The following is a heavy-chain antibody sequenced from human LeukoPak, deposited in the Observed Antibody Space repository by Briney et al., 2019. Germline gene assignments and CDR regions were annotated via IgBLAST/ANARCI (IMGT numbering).Heavy chain of an antibody. V-gene: IGHV1-69*13. CDR1: GYTFTRYD. Sequence: GASVKVSCKASGYTFTRYDISWVRQAPGQGLEWMGGIIPIFGTANYAQKFQGRVTITADESTSTAYMELSSLRSEDTAVYYCARLVARDSNLAYFDYWGQGTLVTVSS. J-gene: IGHJ4*02. CDR2: IIPIFGTA. CDR3: ARLVARDSNLAYFDY. D-gene: IGHD4-11*01.